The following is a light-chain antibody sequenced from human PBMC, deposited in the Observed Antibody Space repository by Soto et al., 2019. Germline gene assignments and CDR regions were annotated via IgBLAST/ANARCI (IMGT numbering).Light chain of an antibody. J-gene: IGKJ1*01. CDR3: QQYETFSGT. Sequence: DIQMTQSPSTLSVSVGDRVTITCRASHTISSWLAWYQQKPGKAPKLLIYKASTLKSGVPSRFSGSGSGTEFTLTISSLQPDDFATYYCQQYETFSGTFGPGTKVDIK. CDR1: HTISSW. CDR2: KAS. V-gene: IGKV1-5*03.